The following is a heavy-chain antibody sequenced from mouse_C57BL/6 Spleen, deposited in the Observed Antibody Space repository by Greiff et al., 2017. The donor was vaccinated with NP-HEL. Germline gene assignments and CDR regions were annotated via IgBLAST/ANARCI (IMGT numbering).Heavy chain of an antibody. J-gene: IGHJ2*01. CDR1: GYTFTSYW. D-gene: IGHD1-1*01. V-gene: IGHV1-55*01. CDR2: IYPGSGST. CDR3: ASEAHYYGSSGY. Sequence: QVQLQQSGAELVKPGASVKMSCKASGYTFTSYWITWVKQRPGQGLEWIGDIYPGSGSTNYNEKFKSKDTLTVDTSSSTAYMQLSRLTSEDSAVYSCASEAHYYGSSGYWGQGTTLTVSS.